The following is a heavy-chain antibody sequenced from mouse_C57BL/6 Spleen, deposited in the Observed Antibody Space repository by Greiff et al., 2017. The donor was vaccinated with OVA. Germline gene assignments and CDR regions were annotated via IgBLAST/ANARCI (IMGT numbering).Heavy chain of an antibody. D-gene: IGHD2-4*01. V-gene: IGHV1-72*01. Sequence: QVQLQQPGAELVKPGASVKLSCKASGYTFTSYWMHWVKLRPGRGLEWIGRIVPTSGGTKYNEKFKSKATLTVDKPSSTAYMQLSSLTSEDSAVYYCARSGDYGGAWFAYWGQGTLVTVSA. CDR3: ARSGDYGGAWFAY. CDR1: GYTFTSYW. CDR2: IVPTSGGT. J-gene: IGHJ3*01.